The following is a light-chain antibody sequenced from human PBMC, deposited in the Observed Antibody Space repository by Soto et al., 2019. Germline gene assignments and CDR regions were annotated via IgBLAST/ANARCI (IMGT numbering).Light chain of an antibody. V-gene: IGKV2-28*01. Sequence: DIVLTQSPLSLPVTPGEPASISCSSSRSLLYSDGYNYLDWYLQKPGQSPQLLIYLGSNRASGVPDRFSGRGSGTDFTLKISRVEAEDVGVYYCMQALQFRTFGQGTKVEIK. CDR2: LGS. J-gene: IGKJ1*01. CDR3: MQALQFRT. CDR1: RSLLYSDGYNY.